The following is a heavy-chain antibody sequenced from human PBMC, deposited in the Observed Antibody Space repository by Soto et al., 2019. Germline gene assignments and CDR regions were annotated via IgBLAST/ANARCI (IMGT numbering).Heavy chain of an antibody. CDR2: ISSSSSYI. CDR3: ARGPKLMVYAIYGWFDP. J-gene: IGHJ5*02. V-gene: IGHV3-21*01. CDR1: GFTFSSCS. D-gene: IGHD2-8*01. Sequence: GGSLRLSCAASGFTFSSCSMNWVRQAPGKGLEWVSSISSSSSYIYYADSVKGRFTISRDNAKNSLYLQMNSLRAEDTAVYYCARGPKLMVYAIYGWFDPWGQGTLVTVSS.